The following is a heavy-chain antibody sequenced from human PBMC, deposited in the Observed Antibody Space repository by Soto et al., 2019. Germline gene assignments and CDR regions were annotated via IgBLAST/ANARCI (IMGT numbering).Heavy chain of an antibody. D-gene: IGHD3-16*01. Sequence: QVQLVQSGAEVKNPGASVKVSCKASGYSFTRYGIGWARQAPGQGLEWMGWINAYNGNTNYAQNLQGRLTLTTDTSMTTAYMELRSLRSNDTAIYYCAMVDVYVTPSPQDVWGQGTTVTVSS. CDR1: GYSFTRYG. J-gene: IGHJ6*02. CDR3: AMVDVYVTPSPQDV. V-gene: IGHV1-18*01. CDR2: INAYNGNT.